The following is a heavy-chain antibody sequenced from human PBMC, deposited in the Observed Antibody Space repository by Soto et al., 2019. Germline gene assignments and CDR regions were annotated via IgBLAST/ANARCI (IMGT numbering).Heavy chain of an antibody. CDR3: ATDIHATWLLNS. V-gene: IGHV3-30-3*02. J-gene: IGHJ5*02. Sequence: GGSLRLSCAASGFGFGGKTMYWVCQAPGRGLEWVALIAPDGSQIYYADSVKGRFTISRDNSKNTLYLQMDNLRAEDTSLYLCATDIHATWLLNSWGQGTLVTVSS. CDR2: IAPDGSQI. D-gene: IGHD2-2*02. CDR1: GFGFGGKT.